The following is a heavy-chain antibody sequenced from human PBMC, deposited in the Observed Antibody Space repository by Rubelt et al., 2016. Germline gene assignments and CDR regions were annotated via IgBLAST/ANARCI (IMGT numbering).Heavy chain of an antibody. D-gene: IGHD1-20*01. CDR1: GYTFTSYD. J-gene: IGHJ6*02. CDR2: MNPNSGNT. CDR3: AKVTGSHYGMDV. V-gene: IGHV1-8*01. Sequence: GYTFTSYDINWVRQATGQGLEWMGWMNPNSGNTGYAQKFQGRVTMTRNTSISTAYMELSSLRSEDTAVYYCAKVTGSHYGMDVWGQGTTVTVSS.